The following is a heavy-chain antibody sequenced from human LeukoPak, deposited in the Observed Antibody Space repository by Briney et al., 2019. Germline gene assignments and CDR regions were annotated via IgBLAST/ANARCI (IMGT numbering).Heavy chain of an antibody. Sequence: GGSLKLSCAASGFTFSGSAMHWVRQASGKGLEWVGRIRSKANSYATAYAASVKGRFTISRDDSKNTAYLQMNSLKTEDTAVYYCTTDGLRFLEWLLYPESALDAFDIWGQGTMVTVSS. CDR1: GFTFSGSA. J-gene: IGHJ3*02. V-gene: IGHV3-73*01. CDR2: IRSKANSYAT. CDR3: TTDGLRFLEWLLYPESALDAFDI. D-gene: IGHD3-3*01.